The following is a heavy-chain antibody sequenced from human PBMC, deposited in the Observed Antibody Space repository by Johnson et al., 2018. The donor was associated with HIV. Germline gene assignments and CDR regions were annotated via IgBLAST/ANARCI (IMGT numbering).Heavy chain of an antibody. J-gene: IGHJ3*02. V-gene: IGHV3-7*05. CDR3: ARLERLGGLSRVLDM. D-gene: IGHD6-19*01. CDR1: GFTFSSYW. CDR2: IKQDGSEK. Sequence: VQLVESGGGLVQPGGSLRLSCAASGFTFSSYWMSWVRQAPGKGLEWVANIKQDGSEKYYVDSVKGRFTISRDNAKNSLYLQMNSLRAEDTAVYYCARLERLGGLSRVLDMWGQGTMVTVSS.